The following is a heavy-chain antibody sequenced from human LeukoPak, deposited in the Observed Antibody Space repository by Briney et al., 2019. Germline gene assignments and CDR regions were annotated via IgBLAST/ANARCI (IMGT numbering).Heavy chain of an antibody. J-gene: IGHJ3*02. V-gene: IGHV3-30*04. Sequence: GGSLRLSCAASGFTFSTFAMHWVRQAPGKGLEWVALTSYDEKNKRYADSVKGRFTISRDNSKSTLYLQMNSLRAEDTAVYYCAKALHGVGWLLTLGAFDIWGQGTMVTVSS. CDR3: AKALHGVGWLLTLGAFDI. CDR1: GFTFSTFA. D-gene: IGHD3-3*01. CDR2: TSYDEKNK.